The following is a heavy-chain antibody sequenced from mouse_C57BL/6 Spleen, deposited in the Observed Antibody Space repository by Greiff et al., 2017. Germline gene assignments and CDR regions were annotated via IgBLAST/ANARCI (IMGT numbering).Heavy chain of an antibody. D-gene: IGHD3-2*02. CDR2: IDPSDSYT. J-gene: IGHJ4*01. Sequence: QVQLQQPGAELVRPGTSVKLSCKASGYTFTSYWMHWVKQRPGQGLEWIGVIDPSDSYTNYNQKFKGTATLTVDTSSSTAYMQLSSLTSEDSAVYYCARTTAQARGAMDYWGQGTSVTVSS. CDR3: ARTTAQARGAMDY. CDR1: GYTFTSYW. V-gene: IGHV1-59*01.